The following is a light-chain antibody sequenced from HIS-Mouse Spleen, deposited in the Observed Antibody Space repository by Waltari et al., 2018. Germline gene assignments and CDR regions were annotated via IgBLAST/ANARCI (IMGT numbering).Light chain of an antibody. V-gene: IGLV3-21*03. CDR1: NIGSKR. J-gene: IGLJ1*01. Sequence: SYVLTQPPSVSVAPGKTARSTCGGNNIGSKRVHWYQQKPGQAPVLVVYDDSDRPSGIPERFSGSNSGNTATLTISRVEAGDEADYYCQVWDSSSDHPYVFGTGTKVTVL. CDR3: QVWDSSSDHPYV. CDR2: DDS.